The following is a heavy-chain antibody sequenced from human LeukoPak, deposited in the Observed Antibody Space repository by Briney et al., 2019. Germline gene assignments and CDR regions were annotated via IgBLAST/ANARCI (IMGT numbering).Heavy chain of an antibody. CDR1: GYTFTSYY. CDR3: ARDSQAKPQFGELSYNWFDP. Sequence: ASVKVSCKASGYTFTSYYMHWVRQAPGQGLEWMGIINPSGGSTSYAQKFQGRVTMTRDMSTSTVYMELSSLRSEDTAVYCCARDSQAKPQFGELSYNWFDPWAQGTLVTVSS. D-gene: IGHD3-10*01. CDR2: INPSGGST. J-gene: IGHJ5*02. V-gene: IGHV1-46*01.